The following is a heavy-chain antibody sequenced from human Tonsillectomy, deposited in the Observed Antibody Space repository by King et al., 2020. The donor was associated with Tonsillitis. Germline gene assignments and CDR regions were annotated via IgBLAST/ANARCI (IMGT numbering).Heavy chain of an antibody. CDR2: ISAYNGNT. CDR3: AKTGYSSKWYGDT. V-gene: IGHV1-18*01. CDR1: DYRFASYG. Sequence: QLVQSGGEVKKPGASVKVSCKTSDYRFASYGISWVRQAPGQGLEWLGWISAYNGNTNYAQKFQGRVTMTWDTSATTAHMELRSLRSDDTAVYFCAKTGYSSKWYGDTWGQGTLLTVSS. D-gene: IGHD6-13*01. J-gene: IGHJ5*02.